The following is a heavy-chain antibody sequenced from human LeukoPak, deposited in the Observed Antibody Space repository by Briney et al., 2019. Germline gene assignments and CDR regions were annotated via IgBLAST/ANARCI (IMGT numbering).Heavy chain of an antibody. V-gene: IGHV4-59*12. CDR3: ARGHSYGDWFDP. CDR1: GGSISSYY. Sequence: SETLSLTCTVSGGSISSYYWSWIRQPPGKGLEWIGYIYYSGSTNYNPSLKSRVTISVDTSKNQFSLKLSSVTAADTAVYYCARGHSYGDWFDPWGQGTLVTVSS. CDR2: IYYSGST. J-gene: IGHJ5*02. D-gene: IGHD4-17*01.